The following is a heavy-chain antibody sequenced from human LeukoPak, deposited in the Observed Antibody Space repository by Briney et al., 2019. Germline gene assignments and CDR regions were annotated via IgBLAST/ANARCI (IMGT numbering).Heavy chain of an antibody. CDR3: ARGWETGYSYYGMDV. Sequence: SETLSLTCTVSGGSISGYYWSWIRQPPGEGLEWIGYINYSGNTNYNPSLKSRVTLSVDTSTNQLFLKLSSVTAADTAVYYCARGWETGYSYYGMDVWGPGTTVTVSS. CDR1: GGSISGYY. CDR2: INYSGNT. V-gene: IGHV4-59*01. D-gene: IGHD1-26*01. J-gene: IGHJ6*02.